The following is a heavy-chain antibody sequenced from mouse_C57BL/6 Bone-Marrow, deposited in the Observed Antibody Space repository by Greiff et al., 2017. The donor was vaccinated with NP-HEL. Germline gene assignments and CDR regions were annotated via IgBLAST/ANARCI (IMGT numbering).Heavy chain of an antibody. J-gene: IGHJ2*01. CDR3: ASSDSSGYSDY. CDR2: IRNKANGYTT. CDR1: GFTFTDYY. Sequence: EVKVVESGGGLVQPGGSLSLSCAASGFTFTDYYMSWVRQPPGKALEWLGFIRNKANGYTTEYSASVKGRFTISRDNSQSILYLQMNALRAEDSATYYCASSDSSGYSDYWGQGTTLTVSS. V-gene: IGHV7-3*01. D-gene: IGHD3-2*02.